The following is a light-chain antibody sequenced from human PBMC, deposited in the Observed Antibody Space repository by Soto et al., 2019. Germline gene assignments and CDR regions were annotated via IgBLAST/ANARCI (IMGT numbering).Light chain of an antibody. J-gene: IGLJ3*02. CDR1: SSDVGGYDY. CDR3: YSYSGDYTWV. CDR2: EVT. V-gene: IGLV2-11*01. Sequence: QSALTQPRSVSGSPGQSVTISCTGTSSDVGGYDYVSWYQQYPGKAPKFMIYEVTRRPLGVPDRFSGSKSGNTASLTISGLQADDEADYYCYSYSGDYTWVFGGGTKVTVL.